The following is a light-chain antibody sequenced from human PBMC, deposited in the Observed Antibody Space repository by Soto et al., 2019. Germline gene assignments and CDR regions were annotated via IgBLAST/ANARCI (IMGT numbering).Light chain of an antibody. CDR2: DAS. CDR3: QQYETYSRT. Sequence: TQSPVTLSASVGDRVTITCRASQSIIGTLAWYQQRPGKAPRLLIFDASNLERGVPSRFSGSGSGTEFSLTISSLQPDDFATYYCQQYETYSRTFGQGTKVDI. CDR1: QSIIGT. V-gene: IGKV1-5*01. J-gene: IGKJ1*01.